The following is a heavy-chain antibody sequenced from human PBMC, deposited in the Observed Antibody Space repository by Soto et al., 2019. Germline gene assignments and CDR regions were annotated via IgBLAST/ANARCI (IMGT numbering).Heavy chain of an antibody. CDR2: ISSSGNTI. CDR1: GFTFSSHE. Sequence: PGGSLRLSCAAPGFTFSSHEMNWVRQAPGKGLEWVSYISSSGNTIYYADSVKGRFTISRDNAKNSLYLQMNSLRGEDTAVYYCAGPSGGTWGRGTLVTVSS. V-gene: IGHV3-48*03. D-gene: IGHD2-15*01. J-gene: IGHJ5*02. CDR3: AGPSGGT.